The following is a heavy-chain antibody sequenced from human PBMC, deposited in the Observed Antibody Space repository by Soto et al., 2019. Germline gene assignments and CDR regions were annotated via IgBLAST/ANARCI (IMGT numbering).Heavy chain of an antibody. Sequence: GASVKVSCKASGYTFTSYGISWVRQAPGQGLESMGWISAYNGNTIYAQKLQGRVTMTTDTSTSTAYLELRSLRSDDTAVYYCARDSSRITIFGVVTHNWFDPWGQGTLVTVSS. V-gene: IGHV1-18*01. CDR1: GYTFTSYG. D-gene: IGHD3-3*01. CDR3: ARDSSRITIFGVVTHNWFDP. CDR2: ISAYNGNT. J-gene: IGHJ5*02.